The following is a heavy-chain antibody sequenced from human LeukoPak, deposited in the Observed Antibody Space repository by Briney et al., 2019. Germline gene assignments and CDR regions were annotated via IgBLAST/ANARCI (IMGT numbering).Heavy chain of an antibody. V-gene: IGHV1-8*01. Sequence: ASVKVSCKASGYTFTSYDINWVRQATGQGLEWMGWMNPNSGNTGYAQKFQGRVTMTRNTSISTAYMELSSLRSEDTAVYYCARSKGYYVPYNWFDPWGQGTLVTVSS. CDR2: MNPNSGNT. J-gene: IGHJ5*02. CDR3: ARSKGYYVPYNWFDP. CDR1: GYTFTSYD. D-gene: IGHD3-3*01.